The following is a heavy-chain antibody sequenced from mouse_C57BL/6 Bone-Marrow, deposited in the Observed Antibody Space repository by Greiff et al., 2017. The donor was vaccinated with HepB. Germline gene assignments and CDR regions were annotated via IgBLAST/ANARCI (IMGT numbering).Heavy chain of an antibody. V-gene: IGHV5-9-1*02. CDR3: TRDDGYPDY. D-gene: IGHD2-3*01. CDR2: ISSGGDYI. CDR1: GFTFSSYA. Sequence: EVKVVESGEGLVKPGGSLKLSCAASGFTFSSYAMSWVRQTPEKRLEWVAYISSGGDYIYYADTVKGRFTISRDNARNTLYLQMSSLKSEDTAMYYCTRDDGYPDYWGQGTTLTVSS. J-gene: IGHJ2*01.